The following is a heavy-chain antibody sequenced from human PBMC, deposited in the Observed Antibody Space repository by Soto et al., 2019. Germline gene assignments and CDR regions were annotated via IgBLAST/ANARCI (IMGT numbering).Heavy chain of an antibody. CDR3: ARDVNSGYDFPNWFDP. CDR2: IYYSGST. Sequence: PSETLSLTCTVSGGSISSGGYYWSWIRQHPGKGLEWIGYIYYSGSTYYNPSLKSRVTISVDTSKKQISLKLNSVTAADTAVYYCARDVNSGYDFPNWFDPWGQGTLVTVSS. J-gene: IGHJ5*02. D-gene: IGHD5-12*01. V-gene: IGHV4-31*03. CDR1: GGSISSGGYY.